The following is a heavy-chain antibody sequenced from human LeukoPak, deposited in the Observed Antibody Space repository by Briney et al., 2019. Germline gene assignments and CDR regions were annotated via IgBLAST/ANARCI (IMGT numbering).Heavy chain of an antibody. J-gene: IGHJ4*02. CDR3: ARDGGGNSLGFDY. CDR1: VGTFSSYA. D-gene: IGHD4-23*01. Sequence: ASVKVSCKASVGTFSSYAISWVRQAPGQGLEWMGGIIPIFGTANYAQTFQGRVTITADESTSTAYMVLSSLRSEDTAVYYCARDGGGNSLGFDYWGQGTLVTVSS. CDR2: IIPIFGTA. V-gene: IGHV1-69*13.